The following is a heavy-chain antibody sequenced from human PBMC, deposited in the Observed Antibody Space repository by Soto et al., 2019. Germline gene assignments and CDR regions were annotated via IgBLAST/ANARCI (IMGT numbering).Heavy chain of an antibody. J-gene: IGHJ6*02. V-gene: IGHV3-23*01. CDR2: ISGSGGST. CDR1: GFTFSSYA. D-gene: IGHD3-22*01. Sequence: GGSLRLSCAASGFTFSSYAMSWVRQAPGKGLEWVSAISGSGGSTYYADSVKGRFTISRDNSKNTLYLQMNSLRAEDTAVYYCAKDFIGSSGPYYGMDVWGQGTTVTVSS. CDR3: AKDFIGSSGPYYGMDV.